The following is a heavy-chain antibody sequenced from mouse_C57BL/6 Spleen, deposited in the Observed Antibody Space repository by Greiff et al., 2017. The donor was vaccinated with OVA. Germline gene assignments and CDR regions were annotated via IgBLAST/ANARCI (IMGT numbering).Heavy chain of an antibody. J-gene: IGHJ4*01. V-gene: IGHV7-3*01. CDR3: ARYDYDAMDY. Sequence: EVQLQESGGGLVQPGGSLSLSCAASGFTFTAYYMSWVRQPQGKALEWLGFIRNKSNGYTTDYSASVKCLFTISRENSQSILYLQMNARRAKDSATYYCARYDYDAMDYWGQGTSVTVSS. CDR2: IRNKSNGYTT. CDR1: GFTFTAYY.